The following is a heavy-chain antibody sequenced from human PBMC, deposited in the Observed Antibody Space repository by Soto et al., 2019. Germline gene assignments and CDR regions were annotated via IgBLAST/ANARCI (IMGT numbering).Heavy chain of an antibody. CDR3: KTRRAPLDYADDAFDI. V-gene: IGHV3-11*01. CDR2: ISSSGSTI. D-gene: IGHD4-17*01. Sequence: PGGSLRLSCAASGFTFSDYYMSWIRQAPGKGLEWVSYISSSGSTIYYADSVKGRFTISRDNAKNSLYLQMNSLRAEDTAVYYCKTRRAPLDYADDAFDIWGQGTMVTVSS. CDR1: GFTFSDYY. J-gene: IGHJ3*02.